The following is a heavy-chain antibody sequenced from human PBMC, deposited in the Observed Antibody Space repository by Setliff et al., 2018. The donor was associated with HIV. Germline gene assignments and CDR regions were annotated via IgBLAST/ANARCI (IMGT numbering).Heavy chain of an antibody. D-gene: IGHD3-22*01. CDR1: GGSISSGGYY. V-gene: IGHV4-31*03. Sequence: SETLSLTCTVSGGSISSGGYYWSWIRQHPGKGLEWIGYIYYSGSTYYNPSLKSRVTISVDTSKNQFSLKLSSVTAADTAVYYCARSSSSGYSYLGFDIWGQGTMVTVSS. CDR3: ARSSSSGYSYLGFDI. J-gene: IGHJ3*02. CDR2: IYYSGST.